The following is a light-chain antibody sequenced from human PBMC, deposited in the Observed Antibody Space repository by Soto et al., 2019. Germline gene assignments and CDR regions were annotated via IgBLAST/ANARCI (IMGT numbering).Light chain of an antibody. V-gene: IGLV2-14*03. J-gene: IGLJ1*01. Sequence: QSVLTQPASVSGSPGQSITISCTGTSSDVGGYNYVSWYQQHPAKAPKVMIYDVSNRPSGVSNRFSGSKSVNTASLTISGLQAEDEADYYCYSYTSSSTYVFGTGNKVTVL. CDR1: SSDVGGYNY. CDR2: DVS. CDR3: YSYTSSSTYV.